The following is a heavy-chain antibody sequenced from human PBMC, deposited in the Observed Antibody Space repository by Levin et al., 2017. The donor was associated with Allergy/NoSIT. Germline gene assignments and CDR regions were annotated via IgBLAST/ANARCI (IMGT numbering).Heavy chain of an antibody. CDR1: GFTFSAYN. Sequence: GESLKISCAASGFTFSAYNMNWVRQAPERGLEWLAYITTDSTVYYADSVKGRFTIFSDNAKNSLYLQMNSLRVDDTAVYYCTRDPPGSHFDYWGQGTLVTVSS. CDR3: TRDPPGSHFDY. V-gene: IGHV3-69-1*01. D-gene: IGHD1-26*01. J-gene: IGHJ4*02. CDR2: ITTDSTV.